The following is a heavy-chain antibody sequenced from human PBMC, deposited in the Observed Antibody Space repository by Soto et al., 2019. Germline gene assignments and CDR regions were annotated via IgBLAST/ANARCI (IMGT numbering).Heavy chain of an antibody. CDR1: GFTFSSYS. V-gene: IGHV3-21*01. D-gene: IGHD3-10*01. CDR2: ISSSSSYI. CDR3: ARDLSSTSPAGENWFDP. J-gene: IGHJ5*02. Sequence: GGSLRLSCAASGFTFSSYSMNWVRQAPGKGLEWVSSISSSSSYIYYADSVKGRFTISRDNAKNSLYLQMNSLRAEDTAVYYCARDLSSTSPAGENWFDPWGQGT.